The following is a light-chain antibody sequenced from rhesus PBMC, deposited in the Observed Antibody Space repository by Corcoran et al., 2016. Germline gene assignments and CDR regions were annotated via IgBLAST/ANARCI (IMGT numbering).Light chain of an antibody. CDR3: QQYYENPLT. V-gene: IGKV1S12*01. Sequence: DIQMTQSPSALSASVGDSVTISCRASQNIYTDLAWYQQKPGKAPKFLIYAASSLQTGIPSRFSGSGSWTDFTLTISRLQPEDSATYYCQQYYENPLTFGGGTKVEIK. J-gene: IGKJ4*01. CDR1: QNIYTD. CDR2: AAS.